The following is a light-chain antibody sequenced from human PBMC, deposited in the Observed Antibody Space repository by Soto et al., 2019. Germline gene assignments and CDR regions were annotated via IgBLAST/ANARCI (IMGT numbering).Light chain of an antibody. CDR1: GSNIGAGYD. CDR3: QSYDSSLSGSYV. Sequence: QSVLTQPPSVSGAPGQRVTISCTGSGSNIGAGYDIHWYQRLPGTAPKVLIYNNNNRPSGVPDRFSGSKSGTSASLAITGLQAEDEADYYCQSYDSSLSGSYVFGTRTKLTVL. V-gene: IGLV1-40*01. J-gene: IGLJ1*01. CDR2: NNN.